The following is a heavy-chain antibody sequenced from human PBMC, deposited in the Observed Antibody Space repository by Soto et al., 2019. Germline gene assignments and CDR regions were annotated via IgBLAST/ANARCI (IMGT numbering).Heavy chain of an antibody. D-gene: IGHD3-10*01. J-gene: IGHJ6*02. CDR1: GFSLRDHY. V-gene: IGHV3-11*01. Sequence: QVRLVESGGGLVKPEGSLRLSCAASGFSLRDHYMTWIRQAPGKGLELVSYVSPGGDITNYVDSVKGRFTISRDNGKNSLYLHMNSLRAEDTAVYYCARELLYGTGSHDYLYYGMDVWGHGTTVTVSS. CDR3: ARELLYGTGSHDYLYYGMDV. CDR2: VSPGGDIT.